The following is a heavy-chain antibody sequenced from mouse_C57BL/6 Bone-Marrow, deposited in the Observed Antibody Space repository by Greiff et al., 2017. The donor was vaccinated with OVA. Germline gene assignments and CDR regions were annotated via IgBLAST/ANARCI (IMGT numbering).Heavy chain of an antibody. CDR1: GYTFTSYG. CDR3: ARPNYYGSSYDFDY. Sequence: VQLQQSGAELARPGASVKLSCKASGYTFTSYGISWVKQRTGQGLEWIGEIYPRSGNTYYNEKFKGKATLTADKSSSTSYMELRSLTSEDSAVYFCARPNYYGSSYDFDYWGQGTTLTVSS. V-gene: IGHV1-81*01. D-gene: IGHD1-1*01. J-gene: IGHJ2*01. CDR2: IYPRSGNT.